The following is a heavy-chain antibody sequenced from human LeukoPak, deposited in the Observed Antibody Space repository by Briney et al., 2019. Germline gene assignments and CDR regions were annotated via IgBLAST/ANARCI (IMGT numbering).Heavy chain of an antibody. J-gene: IGHJ6*02. V-gene: IGHV4-59*01. CDR3: ARGGVVSYYYYYGMDV. CDR1: GGSISSYY. Sequence: SETLSLTCTVSGGSISSYYLSWIRQPPGKGLEWIGYIYYSGSTNYNPSLKSRVTISVDTSKNQFSLKLSSVTAADTAVYYCARGGVVSYYYYYGMDVWGQGTTVTVSS. D-gene: IGHD3-3*01. CDR2: IYYSGST.